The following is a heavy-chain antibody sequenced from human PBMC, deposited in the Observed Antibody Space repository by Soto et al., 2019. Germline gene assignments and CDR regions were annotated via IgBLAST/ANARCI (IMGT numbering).Heavy chain of an antibody. Sequence: SETLSLTCTVSGGSISSGDYYWSWIRQPPGKGLEWIGYIYYSGSTYYNPSLKSRVTISVDTSKNQFSLKLSSVTAADTAVYYCAGTPCGVLCGMDVWGQGTTVTVSS. J-gene: IGHJ6*02. CDR3: AGTPCGVLCGMDV. CDR2: IYYSGST. D-gene: IGHD2-8*01. V-gene: IGHV4-30-4*01. CDR1: GGSISSGDYY.